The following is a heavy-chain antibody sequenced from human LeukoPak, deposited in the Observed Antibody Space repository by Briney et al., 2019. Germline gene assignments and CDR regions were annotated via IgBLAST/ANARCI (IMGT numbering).Heavy chain of an antibody. CDR2: MNPNSGNT. V-gene: IGHV1-8*03. CDR1: GYTFTSYD. CDR3: ARGRKIAVAGRLYYYYYMDV. Sequence: ASVKVSCKASGYTFTSYDINWVRQATGQGLEWMGWMNPNSGNTGYAQKFQGRVTITRNTSISTAYMELSSLRSEDTALYYCARGRKIAVAGRLYYYYYMDVWGKGTTVTVSS. D-gene: IGHD6-19*01. J-gene: IGHJ6*03.